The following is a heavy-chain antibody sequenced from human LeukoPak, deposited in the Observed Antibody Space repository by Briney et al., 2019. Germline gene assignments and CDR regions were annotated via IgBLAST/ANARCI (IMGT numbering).Heavy chain of an antibody. CDR3: ARGPSVVDFDY. V-gene: IGHV4-34*01. CDR2: INHSGST. D-gene: IGHD4-23*01. J-gene: IGHJ4*02. CDR1: GGSFSGYY. Sequence: ASETLSLXCAVYGGSFSGYYWSWIRQPPGKELEWIGEINHSGSTNYNPSLKSRVTISVDTSKNQFSLKLSSVTAADTAVYYCARGPSVVDFDYWGQGTLVTVSS.